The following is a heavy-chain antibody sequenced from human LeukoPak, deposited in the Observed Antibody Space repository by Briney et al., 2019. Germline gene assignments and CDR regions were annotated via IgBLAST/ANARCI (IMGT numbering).Heavy chain of an antibody. CDR1: GVSVSSGSYY. Sequence: SETLPLTCTVSGVSVSSGSYYWSWIRQPPGKGLEWIGEINHSGSTNYNPSLKSRVTISVDTSKNQFSLKLSSVTAADTAVYYCARVVRAGTRGDYWGQGTLVTVSS. V-gene: IGHV4-39*07. D-gene: IGHD1-1*01. CDR3: ARVVRAGTRGDY. CDR2: INHSGST. J-gene: IGHJ4*02.